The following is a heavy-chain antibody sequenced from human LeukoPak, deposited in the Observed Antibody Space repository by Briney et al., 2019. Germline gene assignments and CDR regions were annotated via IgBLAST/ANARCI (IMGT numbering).Heavy chain of an antibody. Sequence: ASVKDSCKASGYTFTSYGISWVRQAPGQGLEWMGWISAYNGNTNYAQKLQGRVTMTTDTSTSTAYMELRSLRSDDTAVYYCAREGQSSWYAYYYYYSMDVWGQGTTVTVSS. J-gene: IGHJ6*02. CDR1: GYTFTSYG. D-gene: IGHD6-13*01. V-gene: IGHV1-18*01. CDR3: AREGQSSWYAYYYYYSMDV. CDR2: ISAYNGNT.